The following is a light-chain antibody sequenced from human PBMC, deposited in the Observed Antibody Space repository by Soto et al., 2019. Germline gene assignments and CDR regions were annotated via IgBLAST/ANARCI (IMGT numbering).Light chain of an antibody. CDR1: QNINKY. J-gene: IGKJ2*02. CDR2: DAS. CDR3: QQYDIVHRT. V-gene: IGKV1-33*01. Sequence: DIQMTQSPSSLSASVGDRVTITCQASQNINKYLNWYQQKPGKAPKLLIYDASNLETGVPSRFSGGGSGTDFTFTISSLQSEDIATYYCQQYDIVHRTFGQGTKVDIK.